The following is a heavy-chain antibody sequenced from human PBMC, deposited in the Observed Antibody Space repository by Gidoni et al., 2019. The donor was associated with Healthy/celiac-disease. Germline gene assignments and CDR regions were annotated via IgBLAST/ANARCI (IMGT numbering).Heavy chain of an antibody. CDR3: ARVSERYSYGYEFDY. Sequence: EVQLVESGGEPGGSLRLSCAASGFTFSSYSMNWVRQAPGKGLEWVSSISSSSSYIYYADSVKGRFTISRDNAKNSLYLQMNSLRAEDTAVYYCARVSERYSYGYEFDYWGQGTLVTVSS. CDR2: ISSSSSYI. D-gene: IGHD5-18*01. V-gene: IGHV3-21*01. J-gene: IGHJ4*02. CDR1: GFTFSSYS.